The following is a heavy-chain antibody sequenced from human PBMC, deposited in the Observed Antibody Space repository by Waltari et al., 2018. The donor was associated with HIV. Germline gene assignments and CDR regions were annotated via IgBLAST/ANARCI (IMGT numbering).Heavy chain of an antibody. CDR3: ATETGGAAAAFDI. D-gene: IGHD2-15*01. Sequence: QVQLVQSGAEVKKPGASVKVSCKVSGNTLTELSMHWVRQAPGKGLEWMGGFDPGGGETISAPEFQFRFTITEDTSTDTAYMELSSLRSVDTAVYYCATETGGAAAAFDIWSQGTMVTVSS. CDR2: FDPGGGET. CDR1: GNTLTELS. V-gene: IGHV1-24*01. J-gene: IGHJ3*02.